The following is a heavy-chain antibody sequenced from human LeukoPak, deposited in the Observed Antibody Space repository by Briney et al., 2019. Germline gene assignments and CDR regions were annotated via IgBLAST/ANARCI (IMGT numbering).Heavy chain of an antibody. D-gene: IGHD5-24*01. CDR1: GYTFTGYY. J-gene: IGHJ4*02. CDR2: INPNSGGT. V-gene: IGHV1-2*02. Sequence: ASVKVSCKASGYTFTGYYMHWVRQAPGQGLEWMGWINPNSGGTNYAQKFQGRVTMTRDTSISTAYMELSRLRSDDTAVYYCARGVGRDGYNKEYYFDFWGQGTLVTVSS. CDR3: ARGVGRDGYNKEYYFDF.